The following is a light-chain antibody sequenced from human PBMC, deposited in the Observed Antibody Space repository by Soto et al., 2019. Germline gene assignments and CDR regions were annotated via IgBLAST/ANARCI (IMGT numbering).Light chain of an antibody. CDR1: SSDVGGYKD. Sequence: QSVLTQPPSASGSPGQSVTISCTGTSSDVGGYKDVSWYHQHPGKAPKLMIFEVNKRPSVVPDRFSGSKSSNTASLTVSGLQAEDEADYYCSSYAGSNNFGVFGTGTKLTVL. V-gene: IGLV2-8*01. CDR2: EVN. J-gene: IGLJ1*01. CDR3: SSYAGSNNFGV.